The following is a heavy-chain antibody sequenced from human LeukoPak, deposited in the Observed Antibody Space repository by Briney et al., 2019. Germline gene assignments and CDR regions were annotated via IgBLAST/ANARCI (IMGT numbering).Heavy chain of an antibody. V-gene: IGHV3-13*01. D-gene: IGHD1-26*01. CDR2: LGIAGDT. J-gene: IGHJ4*02. Sequence: GGSLRLSCAASGFTVSSYAMHWVRQPIGKGLEWVSALGIAGDTFYPGSVKGRFIISRENARNSLYLQMNSLRAEDTAMYYCARQMQSHGNFDSWGQGTLVTVSS. CDR1: GFTVSSYA. CDR3: ARQMQSHGNFDS.